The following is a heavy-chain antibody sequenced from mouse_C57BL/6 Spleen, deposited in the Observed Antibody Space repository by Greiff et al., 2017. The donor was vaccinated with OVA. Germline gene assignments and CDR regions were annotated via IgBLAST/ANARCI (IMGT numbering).Heavy chain of an antibody. Sequence: QVQLQQSGAELVKPGASVKISCKASGYTFTDYYINWVKQRPGQGIEWIGTIGPGSGSTYYNEKFKGKATLTADKSSSTAYMQLSSLTSEDSAVYFCARALPVGSSPWFAYWGQGTLVTVSA. CDR3: ARALPVGSSPWFAY. CDR1: GYTFTDYY. V-gene: IGHV1-77*01. J-gene: IGHJ3*01. D-gene: IGHD1-1*01. CDR2: IGPGSGST.